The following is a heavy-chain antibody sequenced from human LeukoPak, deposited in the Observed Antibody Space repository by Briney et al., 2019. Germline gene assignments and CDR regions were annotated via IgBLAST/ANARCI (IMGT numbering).Heavy chain of an antibody. D-gene: IGHD3-22*01. V-gene: IGHV3-66*02. Sequence: PGGSLRLSCTASGFTVSSDYMSWVRQAPGKGLEWVSVVYSGGNTYYADSVKGRFTISRDNSKNTLYVQMNSLRAEDTAVYYCARGDFYDSRGYLGGVDYWGQGTLVTVSS. CDR3: ARGDFYDSRGYLGGVDY. CDR1: GFTVSSDY. J-gene: IGHJ4*02. CDR2: VYSGGNT.